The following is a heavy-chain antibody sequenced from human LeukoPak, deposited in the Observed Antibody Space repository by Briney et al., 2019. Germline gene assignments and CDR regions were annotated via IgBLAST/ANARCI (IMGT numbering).Heavy chain of an antibody. CDR3: ARHSSGWYATLYY. V-gene: IGHV4-61*01. CDR1: GGSVSSGNYY. D-gene: IGHD6-19*01. J-gene: IGHJ4*02. Sequence: SETLSLTCTVSGGSVSSGNYYWSWIRQPPGKGLEWIGYISYSGSTNYSPSLKSRVTISVDTSKNQFSLKLSSVTAADTAVYYCARHSSGWYATLYYWGQGTLVTVSS. CDR2: ISYSGST.